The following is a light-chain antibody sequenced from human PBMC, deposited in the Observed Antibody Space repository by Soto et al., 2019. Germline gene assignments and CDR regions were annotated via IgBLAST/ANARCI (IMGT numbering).Light chain of an antibody. CDR3: QQSFSTPRT. Sequence: IQLTQSPSSLSASVGDRVTITCRASQDISSYLGFYQQKPGKAPKLLIYAASTLQRGVPSRFSGSGSGTDFTITISSLQPEDFATYYRQQSFSTPRTFGQGTKVDIK. J-gene: IGKJ1*01. CDR2: AAS. V-gene: IGKV1-39*01. CDR1: QDISSY.